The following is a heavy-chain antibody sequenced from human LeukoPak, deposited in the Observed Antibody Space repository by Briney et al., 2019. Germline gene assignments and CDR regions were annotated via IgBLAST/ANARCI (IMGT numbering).Heavy chain of an antibody. D-gene: IGHD2-2*01. J-gene: IGHJ3*02. V-gene: IGHV1-69*13. CDR1: GGTFSSYA. CDR3: ARDPIHGYCSSTSCDAFDI. Sequence: SVKVSCKASGGTFSSYAISWVRQAPGQGLEWMGGIIPIFGTANYAQKSQGRVTITADESTSTAYMELSSLRSEDTAVYYCARDPIHGYCSSTSCDAFDIWGQGTMVTVSS. CDR2: IIPIFGTA.